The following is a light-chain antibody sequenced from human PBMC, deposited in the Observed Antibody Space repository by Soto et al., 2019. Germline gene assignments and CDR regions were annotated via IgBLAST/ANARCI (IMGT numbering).Light chain of an antibody. CDR2: GAS. CDR1: QTVSSNF. CDR3: QQYGSSPPT. V-gene: IGKV3-20*01. Sequence: EMVLTQSPDTLSVSPGERATLSCRASQTVSSNFLAWYQQRPGQAPRLLIYGASSRAAGIPDRFSGSGSGTDFTLTISRLEPEDLAVYYCQQYGSSPPTFGQGTKVDIK. J-gene: IGKJ1*01.